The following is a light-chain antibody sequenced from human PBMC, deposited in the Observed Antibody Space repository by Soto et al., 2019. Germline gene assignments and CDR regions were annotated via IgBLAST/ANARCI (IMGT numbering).Light chain of an antibody. V-gene: IGLV2-11*01. CDR3: CSYAGIYTLI. Sequence: QSVLTQPRSVSGSPGQSVTIACTGTSSDVGGYHYVSWYQRHPGKAPKLMIFNVNERPSGVPARFSGSKSGNTASLTISGLQAEDEADYYCCSYAGIYTLIFGGGTKVTVL. CDR2: NVN. CDR1: SSDVGGYHY. J-gene: IGLJ2*01.